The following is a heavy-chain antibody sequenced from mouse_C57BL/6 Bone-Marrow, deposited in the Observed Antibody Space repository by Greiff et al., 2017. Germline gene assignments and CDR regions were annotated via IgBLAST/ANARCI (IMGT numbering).Heavy chain of an antibody. CDR3: TRERALRPYYFDY. V-gene: IGHV1-55*01. CDR2: IYPGSGST. D-gene: IGHD1-2*01. Sequence: VQLQQSGAELVKPGASVKMSCKASGYTFTSYWITWVKQRPGQGLEWIGDIYPGSGSTNYNEKFKSKATLTVDTSSSTAYMQLSSLTSEDSAVYYCTRERALRPYYFDYWGQGTTLTVSS. CDR1: GYTFTSYW. J-gene: IGHJ2*01.